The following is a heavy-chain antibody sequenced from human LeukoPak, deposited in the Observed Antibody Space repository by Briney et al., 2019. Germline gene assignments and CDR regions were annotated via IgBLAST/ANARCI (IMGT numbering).Heavy chain of an antibody. CDR2: IYHSGST. CDR1: GYSISSGYY. D-gene: IGHD5-18*01. J-gene: IGHJ5*02. V-gene: IGHV4-38-2*02. Sequence: PSETLCLTCTVSGYSISSGYYWGWIRQPPGKGLEWIGSIYHSGSTYYNPSLKSRVTTSVDTSKNQFSLKLSSVTAADTAVYYCARDYTAMALNWFDPWGQGTLVTVSS. CDR3: ARDYTAMALNWFDP.